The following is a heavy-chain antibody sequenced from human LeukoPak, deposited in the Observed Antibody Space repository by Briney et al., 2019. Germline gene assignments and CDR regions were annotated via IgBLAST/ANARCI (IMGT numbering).Heavy chain of an antibody. J-gene: IGHJ4*02. V-gene: IGHV4-4*02. D-gene: IGHD1-26*01. CDR3: ARNGAGWYFDY. CDR2: IYQSGTT. CDR1: GFTVSSNY. Sequence: GSLRLSCAASGFTVSSNYMSWVRQPPGMGLEWIGEIYQSGTTNYNPSLQSRVTLSVDKSKNQFSLNLSSVTAADTAVYYCARNGAGWYFDYWGQGTLVTVSS.